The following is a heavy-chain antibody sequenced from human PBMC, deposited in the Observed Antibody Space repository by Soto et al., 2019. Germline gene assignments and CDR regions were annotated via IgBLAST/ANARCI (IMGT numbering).Heavy chain of an antibody. D-gene: IGHD2-21*02. J-gene: IGHJ4*02. CDR3: ARQRTTVVTQAYSDH. V-gene: IGHV4-39*01. Sequence: SETLSLTCNVSGESISSSSYYWGWIRQPPGKGLEWIGSIYYSGRTYYNPSFKSRVTISIDTSKNQFSLKLSSVTATDTDVYYCARQRTTVVTQAYSDHWGKGALVTVSS. CDR2: IYYSGRT. CDR1: GESISSSSYY.